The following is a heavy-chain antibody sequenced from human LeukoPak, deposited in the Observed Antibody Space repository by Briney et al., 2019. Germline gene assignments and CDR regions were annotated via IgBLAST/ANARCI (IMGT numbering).Heavy chain of an antibody. V-gene: IGHV3-7*01. J-gene: IGHJ4*02. CDR1: GFTFSNYW. Sequence: GGSLRLSCAASGFTFSNYWMSWVRQAPGKGLEWVAHINNDGSEKYYVDSVKGRFTISRDNAKNSLYLQMNSLRVEDTAVYYCARDKATYWGQGTLVTVSS. CDR2: INNDGSEK. CDR3: ARDKATY.